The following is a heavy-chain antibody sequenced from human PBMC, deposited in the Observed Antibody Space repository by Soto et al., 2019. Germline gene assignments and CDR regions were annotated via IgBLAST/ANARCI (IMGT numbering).Heavy chain of an antibody. CDR3: ARDQRMIY. Sequence: EVQLLESGGGLGQPGGSLRLSCAASGFTFSSHAMSWVRQAPGQGLEWVSAISGSGGSTYYADSVKGRFTISRDISKNTLYLQMNSLRAEDTAVYYCARDQRMIYWGQGILVTVSS. J-gene: IGHJ4*02. D-gene: IGHD3-16*01. CDR2: ISGSGGST. V-gene: IGHV3-23*01. CDR1: GFTFSSHA.